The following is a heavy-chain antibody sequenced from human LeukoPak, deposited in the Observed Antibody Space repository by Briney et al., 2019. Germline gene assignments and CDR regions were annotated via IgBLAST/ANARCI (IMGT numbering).Heavy chain of an antibody. CDR3: ARSPSVVAYDY. CDR1: GFTVSSNY. J-gene: IGHJ4*02. V-gene: IGHV3-53*01. D-gene: IGHD2-15*01. Sequence: GGSLRLSCAASGFTVSSNYMSWVRQAPGKGLEWVLVIYSGGSTYYADSVKGRFTISRDDSKNTLYLQMNSLRAEDTAVYYCARSPSVVAYDYWGQGTLVTVSS. CDR2: IYSGGST.